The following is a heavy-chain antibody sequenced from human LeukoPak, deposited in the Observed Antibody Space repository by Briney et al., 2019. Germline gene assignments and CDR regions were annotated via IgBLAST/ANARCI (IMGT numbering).Heavy chain of an antibody. Sequence: ASVKVSCKASGYTFTNYGITWVRQAPGQGLEWMGWISVYNGKKNYAQKVQGRVAMTTDTSTSTAYMELRSLRSDDTAVCYCATAGSGGAHVNAFDIWGQGTVVTVSS. V-gene: IGHV1-18*01. J-gene: IGHJ3*02. CDR3: ATAGSGGAHVNAFDI. D-gene: IGHD4/OR15-4a*01. CDR2: ISVYNGKK. CDR1: GYTFTNYG.